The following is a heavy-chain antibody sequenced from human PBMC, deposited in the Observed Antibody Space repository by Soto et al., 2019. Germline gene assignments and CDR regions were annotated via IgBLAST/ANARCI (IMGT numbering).Heavy chain of an antibody. J-gene: IGHJ4*02. CDR3: AKSWDPGPFDY. Sequence: QVQLVESGGGVVQPGRSLRLSCAASGFTFTSYAMHWVRQAPGEGLEWLALSTYDGSTKYYADSVKGRFTISRDNSKNTLYLQMNSLRAEDTAVYYCAKSWDPGPFDYWGQGTLVTVSS. CDR1: GFTFTSYA. D-gene: IGHD1-26*01. CDR2: STYDGSTK. V-gene: IGHV3-30-3*01.